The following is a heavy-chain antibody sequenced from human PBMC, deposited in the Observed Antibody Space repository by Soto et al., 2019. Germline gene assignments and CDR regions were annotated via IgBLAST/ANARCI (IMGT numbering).Heavy chain of an antibody. CDR1: GFDFEDYA. CDR2: TNSDGTDS. Sequence: PGGSLRLSCAAAGFDFEDYAMHWVRQVPGKGLEWVSLTNSDGTDSYYVDSVKGRFTISRDNAKRTLYLQMDRLRPEDTALYFCAKSLYYYDSSPLDNWGQGT. J-gene: IGHJ4*02. V-gene: IGHV3-43D*04. D-gene: IGHD3-22*01. CDR3: AKSLYYYDSSPLDN.